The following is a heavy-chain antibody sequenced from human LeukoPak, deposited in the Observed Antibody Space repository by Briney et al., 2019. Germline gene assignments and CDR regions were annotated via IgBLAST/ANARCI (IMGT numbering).Heavy chain of an antibody. Sequence: SETLSLTCTVSGDSISGNYWTWVRQPPGKGLEWIGEVHLDGRTNYNPSLKSRLIMSVDLPENHISLKLTSVTAADTAVYYCAREGGFYRPLDYSGQGTLVTVSS. D-gene: IGHD3-3*01. CDR3: AREGGFYRPLDY. CDR1: GDSISGNY. J-gene: IGHJ4*02. CDR2: VHLDGRT. V-gene: IGHV4-4*02.